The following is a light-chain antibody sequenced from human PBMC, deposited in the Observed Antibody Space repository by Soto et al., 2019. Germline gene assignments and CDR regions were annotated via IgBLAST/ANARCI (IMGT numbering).Light chain of an antibody. J-gene: IGKJ5*01. CDR1: QSVGGS. Sequence: EIVLTQSPATLSLFPGERATLSCRASQSVGGSLAWYQQKPGQAPRLLLYDTSSRATGIPVRFSGSGSGTDFTLTISSLEPEDFAVYYCQQRSNWITFGQGTRLEIE. V-gene: IGKV3-11*01. CDR3: QQRSNWIT. CDR2: DTS.